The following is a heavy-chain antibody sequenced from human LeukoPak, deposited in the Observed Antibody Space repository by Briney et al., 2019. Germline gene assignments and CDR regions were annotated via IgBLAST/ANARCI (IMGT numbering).Heavy chain of an antibody. V-gene: IGHV3-23*01. Sequence: GGSLRLSCAASGFTLSSYAMSWVRQAPGKGLEWGSAIICSGGSTYYAGSVKGRFTISRDNAKNSLYLQMNSLRAEDTAVYYCARDRTHIAAAGTVAFDIWGQGTVVTVSS. J-gene: IGHJ3*02. CDR3: ARDRTHIAAAGTVAFDI. CDR1: GFTLSSYA. D-gene: IGHD6-13*01. CDR2: IICSGGST.